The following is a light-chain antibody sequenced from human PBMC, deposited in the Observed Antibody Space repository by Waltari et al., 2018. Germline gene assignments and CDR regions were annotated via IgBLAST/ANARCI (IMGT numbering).Light chain of an antibody. CDR1: LSISTY. Sequence: DIQMTQSPSSLSASVGDRVTITCRASLSISTYLNWYRHILGKAPEVLIYAASSLQSGVPSRFSGSGSGTDFTLTISSLQPEDFATYYCQQAYRTPITFGQGTRLDIK. CDR3: QQAYRTPIT. J-gene: IGKJ5*01. CDR2: AAS. V-gene: IGKV1-39*01.